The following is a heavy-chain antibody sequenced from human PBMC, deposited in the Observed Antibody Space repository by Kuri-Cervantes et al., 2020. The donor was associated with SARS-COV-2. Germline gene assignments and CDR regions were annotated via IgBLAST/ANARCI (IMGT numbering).Heavy chain of an antibody. Sequence: ASVKVSCKASGYTFTSYDINWVRQATGQGLEWMGWMNPNSGNTGYAQKFQGRVTMTEDTSIDTAYMELSSLRSEDTAVYYCATPYGSVVYYGIPYYYAMDVWGQGTTVTVSS. D-gene: IGHD3-10*01. CDR2: MNPNSGNT. V-gene: IGHV1-8*01. CDR3: ATPYGSVVYYGIPYYYAMDV. J-gene: IGHJ6*02. CDR1: GYTFTSYD.